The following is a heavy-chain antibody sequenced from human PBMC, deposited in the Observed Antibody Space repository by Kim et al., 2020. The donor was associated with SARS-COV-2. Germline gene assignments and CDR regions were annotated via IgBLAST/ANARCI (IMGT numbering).Heavy chain of an antibody. V-gene: IGHV1-18*01. J-gene: IGHJ3*02. Sequence: ASVKVSCKASGYTFTSYGISWVRQAPGQGLEWMGWISAYNGNTNYAQKLQGRVTMTTDTSTSTAYMELRSLRSYDTAVYYCARDRRGVVVVVAATTAFDIWGQGTMVTVSS. D-gene: IGHD2-15*01. CDR2: ISAYNGNT. CDR3: ARDRRGVVVVVAATTAFDI. CDR1: GYTFTSYG.